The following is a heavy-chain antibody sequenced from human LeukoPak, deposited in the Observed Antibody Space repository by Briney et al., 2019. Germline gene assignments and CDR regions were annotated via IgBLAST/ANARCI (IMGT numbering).Heavy chain of an antibody. CDR1: GGSISSSSYY. V-gene: IGHV4-39*07. D-gene: IGHD2-2*01. J-gene: IGHJ4*02. CDR2: IYYSGST. Sequence: PSETLSLTCTVSGGSISSSSYYWGWIRQPPGKGLEWIGSIYYSGSTNYNPSLKSRVTISVDTSKNQFSLKLSSVTAADTAVYYCARGPDIVVVPAARYFDYWGQGTLVTVSS. CDR3: ARGPDIVVVPAARYFDY.